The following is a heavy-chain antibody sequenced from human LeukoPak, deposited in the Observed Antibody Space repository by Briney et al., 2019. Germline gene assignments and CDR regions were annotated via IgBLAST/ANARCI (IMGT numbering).Heavy chain of an antibody. CDR2: MFTTGTI. CDR1: GGSVNSGSYF. CDR3: ARTTRLLWFGELPDY. V-gene: IGHV4-61*02. Sequence: SETLSLTCTVSGGSVNSGSYFWSWIRQPAGKGLEWIGRMFTTGTINYNPSLKSRVTISVDTSKNQFSLKLSSVTAADTAVYYCARTTRLLWFGELPDYWGQGTLVTVSS. J-gene: IGHJ4*02. D-gene: IGHD3-10*01.